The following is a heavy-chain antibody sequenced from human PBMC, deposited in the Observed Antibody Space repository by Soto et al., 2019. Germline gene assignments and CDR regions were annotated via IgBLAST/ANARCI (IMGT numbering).Heavy chain of an antibody. CDR2: IYYSGTT. CDR1: VGSMNSRADY. CDR3: ARHRQYYDTSGYQQRYFDY. Sequence: SESLYLTRSVSVGSMNSRADYGCWIRQPPGKGLQWLGTIYYSGTTSYNPSLKSRVIISVDTSNNQLFLKLRSVTAADTAVYYCARHRQYYDTSGYQQRYFDYWGQGTQVTVSS. D-gene: IGHD3-22*01. V-gene: IGHV4-39*01. J-gene: IGHJ4*02.